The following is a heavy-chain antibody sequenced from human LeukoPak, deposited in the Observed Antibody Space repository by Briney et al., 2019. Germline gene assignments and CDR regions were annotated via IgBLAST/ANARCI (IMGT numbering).Heavy chain of an antibody. CDR1: GGSISSGSYY. CDR2: IYTSGST. Sequence: TSETLSLTCTVSGGSISSGSYYWSWIRQPAGKGLEWIGRIYTSGSTNYNPSLKSRVTISVDTSKNQFSLKLSSVTAADTAVYYCARGQYSPWVALAVFDYWGQGTLVTVSS. D-gene: IGHD5-18*01. V-gene: IGHV4-61*02. J-gene: IGHJ4*02. CDR3: ARGQYSPWVALAVFDY.